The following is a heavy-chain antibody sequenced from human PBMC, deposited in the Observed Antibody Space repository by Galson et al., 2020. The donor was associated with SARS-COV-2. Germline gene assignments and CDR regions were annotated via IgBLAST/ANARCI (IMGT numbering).Heavy chain of an antibody. D-gene: IGHD3-10*01. CDR2: INHSGTT. J-gene: IGHJ6*02. CDR3: AKRKELRWFGEVLLSTYNNGMDV. CDR1: GGSFSGYF. Sequence: LETLSLTCAVYGGSFSGYFWTWIRQPPGKGLEWIGEINHSGTTNYNPSLKSRVAMSVDTSKNQFSLRLSSVTAADTAVYYCAKRKELRWFGEVLLSTYNNGMDVWGQGTTVTVSS. V-gene: IGHV4-34*01.